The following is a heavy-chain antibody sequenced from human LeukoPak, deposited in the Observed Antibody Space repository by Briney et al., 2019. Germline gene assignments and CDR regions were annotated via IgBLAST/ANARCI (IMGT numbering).Heavy chain of an antibody. J-gene: IGHJ4*02. CDR2: ISRSSDSI. V-gene: IGHV3-48*04. CDR1: GFIFSSYS. D-gene: IGHD6-13*01. Sequence: GSLRLSCAASGFIFSSYSMSWVRQAPGKGLEWVSYISRSSDSIYYADSVKGRFTISRDNAKNSLYLQMNSLRAEDTAVYYCARGAAAGTSRFDYWGQGTLVTVSS. CDR3: ARGAAAGTSRFDY.